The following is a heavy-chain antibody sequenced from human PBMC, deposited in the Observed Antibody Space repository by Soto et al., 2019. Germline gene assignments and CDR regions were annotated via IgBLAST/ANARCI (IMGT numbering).Heavy chain of an antibody. J-gene: IGHJ3*02. D-gene: IGHD3-10*01. Sequence: SDTLSLTCTVSGVSISSSSYYWGWIRQPPGKGLEWIGSIYYSGSTYYNPSLKSRVTISVDTSKNQFSLKLSSVTAADTAVYYCARHGGRGREDAFDIWGQGTMVTVSS. CDR2: IYYSGST. CDR3: ARHGGRGREDAFDI. CDR1: GVSISSSSYY. V-gene: IGHV4-39*01.